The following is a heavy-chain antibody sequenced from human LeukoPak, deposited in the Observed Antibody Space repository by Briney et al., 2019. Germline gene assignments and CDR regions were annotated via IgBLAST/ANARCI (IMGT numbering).Heavy chain of an antibody. V-gene: IGHV1-2*04. CDR1: GYTFTAYH. CDR2: INPNSGGT. D-gene: IGHD3-10*01. CDR3: ARAALSDYFGSGSYVDY. J-gene: IGHJ4*02. Sequence: ASVKVSCKASGYTFTAYHMHWVRQAPGQGLEWMGWINPNSGGTKYAQKFQDWVTMTRDTSISTAYMELNGLRSDDTAVYYCARAALSDYFGSGSYVDYWGQGTLVTVSS.